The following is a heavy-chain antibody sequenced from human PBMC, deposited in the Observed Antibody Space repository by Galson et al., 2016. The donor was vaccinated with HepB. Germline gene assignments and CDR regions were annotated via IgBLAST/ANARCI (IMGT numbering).Heavy chain of an antibody. J-gene: IGHJ4*02. CDR1: GSTFTNNW. CDR2: INPATSEI. V-gene: IGHV5-51*01. D-gene: IGHD3-22*01. CDR3: ARHRSYYYDDSLGS. Sequence: QSGAEVKKPGESLRISCKGSGSTFTNNWIGWVRQMPGKGLEWMGIINPATSEIRYSPSLQGQVAISVDKSINTAYLQWSSLKASDTAMYYCARHRSYYYDDSLGSWGQGTLVTVSS.